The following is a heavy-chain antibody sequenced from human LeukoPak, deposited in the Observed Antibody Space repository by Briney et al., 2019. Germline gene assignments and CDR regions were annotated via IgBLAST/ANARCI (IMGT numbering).Heavy chain of an antibody. CDR1: GFTFSTYA. CDR3: ARARSSYGYGDAFDI. J-gene: IGHJ3*02. Sequence: GGSLRPSCAASGFTFSTYAMHWVRQAPGKGLEGVAVISYDGGSKYYADSVKGRFTISRDNCKNPLYLQMNSLRAEDTAVYYCARARSSYGYGDAFDIWGQGTMVTVSS. V-gene: IGHV3-30*04. D-gene: IGHD5-18*01. CDR2: ISYDGGSK.